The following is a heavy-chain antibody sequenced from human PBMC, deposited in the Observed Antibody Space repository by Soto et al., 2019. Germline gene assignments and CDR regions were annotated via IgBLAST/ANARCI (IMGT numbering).Heavy chain of an antibody. V-gene: IGHV3-33*01. D-gene: IGHD6-19*01. CDR1: GFTFSIFG. CDR2: IWYDGSNA. J-gene: IGHJ4*02. Sequence: QVQLVESGGGVVQPGRYLRLSCAASGFTFSIFGMHWVRQAPGKGLEWAAIIWYDGSNAYYADSVRGRFTISRDNSKNTVYLQMNSLRAEDTAVYYCARDKGSSTVVSGISQEGYFDSWGQGNLVTVSS. CDR3: ARDKGSSTVVSGISQEGYFDS.